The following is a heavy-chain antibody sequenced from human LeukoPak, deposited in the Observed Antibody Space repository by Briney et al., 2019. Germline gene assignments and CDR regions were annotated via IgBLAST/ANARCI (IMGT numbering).Heavy chain of an antibody. D-gene: IGHD5-12*01. CDR2: IYYSGST. CDR1: GGSISSYY. Sequence: PSETLSLTCTVSGGSISSYYWSWIRQPPGKGLEWIGYIYYSGSTNYNHSLKSRVAISVDTSKNQFSLKLSSVTAADTAVYYCARVRDYDVRLWFDPWGQGTLVTVSS. V-gene: IGHV4-59*01. CDR3: ARVRDYDVRLWFDP. J-gene: IGHJ5*02.